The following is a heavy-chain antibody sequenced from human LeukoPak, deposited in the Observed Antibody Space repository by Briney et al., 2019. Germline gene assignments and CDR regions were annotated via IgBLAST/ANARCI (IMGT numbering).Heavy chain of an antibody. J-gene: IGHJ6*03. V-gene: IGHV1-18*01. Sequence: ASVKVSCKASGYTFTSYGISWVRQAPGQGLEWMGWISAYNGNTNYAQKLQGRVTMTTDTSTSTAYMELRSLRSDDTAVYYCARAPGYYDFWSGYYGANYYYYMDVWSKGTTVTVSS. CDR2: ISAYNGNT. CDR3: ARAPGYYDFWSGYYGANYYYYMDV. D-gene: IGHD3-3*01. CDR1: GYTFTSYG.